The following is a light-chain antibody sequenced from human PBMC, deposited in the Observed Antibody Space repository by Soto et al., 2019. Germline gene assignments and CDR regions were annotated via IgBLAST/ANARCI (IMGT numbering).Light chain of an antibody. J-gene: IGKJ5*01. CDR2: GAS. V-gene: IGKV3-20*01. CDR3: QQYGSSPPIT. Sequence: EIVFTQSPGTLSLSPGERATLSCRASQSVSSSYLAWYQQKPGQAPRLLIYGASSRANGIPDRFSGSGSGTDLTLTISRLEPEDFAVYYCQQYGSSPPITFGQGTRLEI. CDR1: QSVSSSY.